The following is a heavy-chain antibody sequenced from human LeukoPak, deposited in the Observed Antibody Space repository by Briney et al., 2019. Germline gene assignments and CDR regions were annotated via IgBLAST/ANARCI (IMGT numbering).Heavy chain of an antibody. CDR2: IYSGGGT. Sequence: GRSLRLSCAASGFTFSSYGMHWVRQAPGKGLEWVSVIYSGGGTDYADSVKGRFTISRDNSKNTLYLQMNSLRAEDTAVYYCARAVGVTAIHNAFDIWGQGTMVTVSS. V-gene: IGHV3-NL1*01. CDR1: GFTFSSYG. D-gene: IGHD2-21*02. CDR3: ARAVGVTAIHNAFDI. J-gene: IGHJ3*02.